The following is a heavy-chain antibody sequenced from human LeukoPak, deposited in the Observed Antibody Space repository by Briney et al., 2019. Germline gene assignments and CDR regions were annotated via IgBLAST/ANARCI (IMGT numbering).Heavy chain of an antibody. Sequence: SETLSLTCAVYGGSFSGYYWSWIRQPPGKGLEWIGEINRSGSTNYNPSLKSRVTISGDTSKNQFSLKLTSVTAADTAVYYCARKEWVPYYFDYWGQGTLVTVSS. V-gene: IGHV4-34*01. CDR3: ARKEWVPYYFDY. D-gene: IGHD3-3*01. J-gene: IGHJ4*02. CDR1: GGSFSGYY. CDR2: INRSGST.